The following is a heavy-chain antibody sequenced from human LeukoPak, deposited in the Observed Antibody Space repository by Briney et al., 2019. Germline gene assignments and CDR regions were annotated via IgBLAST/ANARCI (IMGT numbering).Heavy chain of an antibody. CDR3: ASLYDRRGDNWFDP. V-gene: IGHV4-59*01. CDR1: GGSISSYY. Sequence: SETLSLTCTVSGGSISSYYWSWIRQPPGKGLEWIGYIYYSGSTNYNPSLKSRVIISVDTSKNQFSLKLSSVTAADTVVYYCASLYDRRGDNWFDPWGQGTLVTVSS. J-gene: IGHJ5*02. D-gene: IGHD3-22*01. CDR2: IYYSGST.